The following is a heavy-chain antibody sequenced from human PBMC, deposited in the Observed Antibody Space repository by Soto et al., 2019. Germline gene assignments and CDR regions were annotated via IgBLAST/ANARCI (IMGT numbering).Heavy chain of an antibody. CDR3: ARASADIVVVGMRFGGEIFDP. Sequence: PSETLSLTCTVSGGSISSYYWSWIRQPPGKGLEWIGYIYYSGSTNYDPSLKSRVTISVDTSKNQFSLKLSSVTAADTAVYYCARASADIVVVGMRFGGEIFDPWGQGTLVTVSA. CDR1: GGSISSYY. D-gene: IGHD2-15*01. V-gene: IGHV4-59*01. J-gene: IGHJ5*01. CDR2: IYYSGST.